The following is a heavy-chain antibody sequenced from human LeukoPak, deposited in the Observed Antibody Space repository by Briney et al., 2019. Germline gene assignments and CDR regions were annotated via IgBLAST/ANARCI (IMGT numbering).Heavy chain of an antibody. D-gene: IGHD3-10*01. Sequence: SETLSLTCAVYGGSFSGYYWSWIRQPPGKGLEWIGEINHSGSTNYNPSLKSRVTISVDTSKNQFSLKLSSVTAADTAVYYCARHTYGSGKNWFDPWGQGTLVTVSS. J-gene: IGHJ5*02. CDR2: INHSGST. V-gene: IGHV4-34*01. CDR3: ARHTYGSGKNWFDP. CDR1: GGSFSGYY.